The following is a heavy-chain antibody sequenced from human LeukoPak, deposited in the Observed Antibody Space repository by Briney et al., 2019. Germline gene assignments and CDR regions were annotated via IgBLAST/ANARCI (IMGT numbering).Heavy chain of an antibody. D-gene: IGHD1-26*01. CDR2: ISYDGSNK. V-gene: IGHV3-30-3*01. CDR3: ARDFVRIVGATAGY. CDR1: GFTFSSYA. J-gene: IGHJ4*02. Sequence: GGSLRLSCAASGFTFSSYAMHWVRQAPGKGLEWVAVISYDGSNKYYADSVKGRFTISRDNSKNTLYLQMNSLRAEDTAVYYCARDFVRIVGATAGYWGQGTLVTVSS.